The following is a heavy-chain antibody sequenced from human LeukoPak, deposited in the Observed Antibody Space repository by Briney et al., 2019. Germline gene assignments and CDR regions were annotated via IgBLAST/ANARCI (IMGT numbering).Heavy chain of an antibody. CDR3: ARASGTIAAAGTWYYYGMDV. V-gene: IGHV3-11*01. D-gene: IGHD6-13*01. CDR2: ISSSGSTI. CDR1: GFTFSDYY. J-gene: IGHJ6*02. Sequence: PGGSLRLSCAASGFTFSDYYMSWIRQAPGKGLEWVSYISSSGSTIYYADSVKGRFTISRDNAKNSPYLQMNSLRAEDTAVYYCARASGTIAAAGTWYYYGMDVWGQGTTVTVSS.